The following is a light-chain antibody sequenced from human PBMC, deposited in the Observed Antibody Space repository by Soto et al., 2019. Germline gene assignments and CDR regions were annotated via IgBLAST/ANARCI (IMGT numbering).Light chain of an antibody. Sequence: QPVLTQPPSVSGAPGQRVTISCTGSSSNIGAGYDVHWYQQLPGTAPKVLIYGNSNRPSGVPDRFSGSKSGTSASLAITGLQAEDEADYNCQSYDSSLSGVVFGGGTQLTVL. V-gene: IGLV1-40*01. CDR2: GNS. CDR1: SSNIGAGYD. CDR3: QSYDSSLSGVV. J-gene: IGLJ2*01.